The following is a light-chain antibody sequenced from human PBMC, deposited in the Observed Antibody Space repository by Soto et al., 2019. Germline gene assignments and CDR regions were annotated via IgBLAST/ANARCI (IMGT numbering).Light chain of an antibody. CDR1: SSDVGGYNY. Sequence: QSALTQPASVSGSPGQSITISCTGTSSDVGGYNYVSWYQQHPGKAPKLMIYEVSNRPSGVSNRFSGSKSGNTASLTISGLQAEAEADYYCSSYTSSSTRFYVFGTGTKLTVL. V-gene: IGLV2-14*01. J-gene: IGLJ1*01. CDR3: SSYTSSSTRFYV. CDR2: EVS.